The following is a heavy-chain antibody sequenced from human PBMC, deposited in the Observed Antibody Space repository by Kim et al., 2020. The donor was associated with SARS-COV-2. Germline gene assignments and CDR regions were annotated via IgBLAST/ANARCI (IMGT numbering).Heavy chain of an antibody. D-gene: IGHD1-26*01. V-gene: IGHV3-23*01. CDR1: GFTFSPYA. CDR3: AKSLYGGLDY. CDR2: IGGSGASP. J-gene: IGHJ4*02. Sequence: GGSLRLSCTASGFTFSPYAMSWVRQAPGKGLEWVSGIGGSGASPSHADSVKGRFTISRDNSKNMLYLQMNSLRAEDTAIYYCAKSLYGGLDYWGQGTLVTVSS.